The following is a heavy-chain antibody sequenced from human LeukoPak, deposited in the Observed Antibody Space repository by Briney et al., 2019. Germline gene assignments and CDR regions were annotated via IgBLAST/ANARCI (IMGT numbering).Heavy chain of an antibody. V-gene: IGHV3-23*01. CDR2: ISGSGGST. CDR3: ARDGKRLYDSSGYYPY. Sequence: SGGSLRLSCAASGFTFSSYAMSWVRQAPGKGLEWVSAISGSGGSTYYADSVKGRFTISRDNSKNTLYLQMNSLRAEDTAVYYCARDGKRLYDSSGYYPYWGQGTLVTVSS. D-gene: IGHD3-22*01. J-gene: IGHJ4*02. CDR1: GFTFSSYA.